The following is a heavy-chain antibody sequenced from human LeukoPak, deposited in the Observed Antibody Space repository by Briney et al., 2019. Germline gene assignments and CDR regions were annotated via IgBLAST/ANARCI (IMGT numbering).Heavy chain of an antibody. D-gene: IGHD3-9*01. Sequence: ASVKVSCKASGYTFTSYYMHWVRQAPGQGLEWMGWINPNSGGTNYAQKFQGRVTMTRDTSISTAYMELSRLRSDDTAVYYCARAPRYFDWLLFLDYWGQGTLVTVSS. CDR3: ARAPRYFDWLLFLDY. CDR1: GYTFTSYY. CDR2: INPNSGGT. J-gene: IGHJ4*02. V-gene: IGHV1-2*02.